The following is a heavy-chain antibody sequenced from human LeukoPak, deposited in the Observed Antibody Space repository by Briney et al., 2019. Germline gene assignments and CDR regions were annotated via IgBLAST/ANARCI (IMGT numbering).Heavy chain of an antibody. CDR2: ISAYNGNT. J-gene: IGHJ4*02. D-gene: IGHD3-10*02. Sequence: ASVEVSCKASGYTFTSYGISWVRQAPGQGLEWMGWISAYNGNTNYAQKLQGRVTMTIDTSTSTAYMELRSLRSDDTAVYYCARLDHVYYFDYWGQGTLVTVSS. V-gene: IGHV1-18*01. CDR3: ARLDHVYYFDY. CDR1: GYTFTSYG.